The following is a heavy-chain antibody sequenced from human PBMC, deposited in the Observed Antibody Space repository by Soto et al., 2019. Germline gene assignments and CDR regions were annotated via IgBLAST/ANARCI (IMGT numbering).Heavy chain of an antibody. CDR1: EFTFSNYW. CDR3: ARARPGAYFDY. Sequence: GGSLRLSCEASEFTFSNYWMSWVRQAPGEGLEWVAIMKEDGSETYYVDSVKGRFTISRDNAKNSLHLQMSSLRVEDTAVYYCARARPGAYFDYWGQGTLVTVSS. V-gene: IGHV3-7*01. J-gene: IGHJ4*02. CDR2: MKEDGSET.